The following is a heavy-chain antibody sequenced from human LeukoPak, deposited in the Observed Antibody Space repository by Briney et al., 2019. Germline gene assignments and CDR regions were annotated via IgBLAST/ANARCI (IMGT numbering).Heavy chain of an antibody. CDR3: AKGLYGSGSYFVY. CDR2: ISWNSGSI. V-gene: IGHV3-9*01. CDR1: GFTFDDYA. D-gene: IGHD3-10*01. J-gene: IGHJ4*02. Sequence: PGGSLRLSCAASGFTFDDYAMHWVRQAPGKGLEWVSGISWNSGSIGYADSVKGRFTISRDNAKNSLYLQMNSLRAEDTALYYCAKGLYGSGSYFVYWGQGTLVTVSS.